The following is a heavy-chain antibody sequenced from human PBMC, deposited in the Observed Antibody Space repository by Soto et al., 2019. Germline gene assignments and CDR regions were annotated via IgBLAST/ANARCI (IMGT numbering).Heavy chain of an antibody. V-gene: IGHV1-3*01. CDR3: ARGLGLYYFDY. Sequence: GASVKVSCKASGYTFTSYAMHWVRQAPGQRLEWMGWIDAGNGNTKYSQKFQGRVTITRDTSASTAYMELSSLRSEDTAVYYCARGLGLYYFDYWGQGTLVTVSS. CDR1: GYTFTSYA. J-gene: IGHJ4*02. D-gene: IGHD1-26*01. CDR2: IDAGNGNT.